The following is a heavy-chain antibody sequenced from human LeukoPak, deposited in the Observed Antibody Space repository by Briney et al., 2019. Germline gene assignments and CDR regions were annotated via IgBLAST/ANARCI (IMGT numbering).Heavy chain of an antibody. J-gene: IGHJ4*02. CDR3: AGGLGGTVEY. V-gene: IGHV4-59*08. CDR2: IYYTGST. D-gene: IGHD1-26*01. CDR1: GGSMSTYY. Sequence: PSETLSLTCTVSGGSMSTYYWTWIRQPPGKGLEWIGFIYYTGSTNYNPSLKSRVTISVDTSKKQFSLRLSSVTAADTAVYYCAGGLGGTVEYWGQGTLVTVSS.